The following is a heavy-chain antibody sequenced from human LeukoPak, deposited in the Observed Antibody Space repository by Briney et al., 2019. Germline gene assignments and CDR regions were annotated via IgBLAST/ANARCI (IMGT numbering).Heavy chain of an antibody. CDR2: IYYSGST. CDR1: GGSISSSSYY. J-gene: IGHJ4*02. V-gene: IGHV4-39*01. D-gene: IGHD2-2*01. Sequence: PSETLSLTCTVSGGSISSSSYYWGWIRQPPGKGLEWIGSIYYSGSTYYNPSLKSRVTISVGTSKNQFSLKLSSVTAADTAVYYCARRTETFTDYWGQGTLVTVSS. CDR3: ARRTETFTDY.